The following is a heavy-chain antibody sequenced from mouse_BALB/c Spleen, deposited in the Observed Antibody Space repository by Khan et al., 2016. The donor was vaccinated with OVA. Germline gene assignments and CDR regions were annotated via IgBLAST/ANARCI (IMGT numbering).Heavy chain of an antibody. V-gene: IGHV1-15*01. CDR3: TRSDYGSSGFDY. CDR2: IDPETGGT. Sequence: QVQLQQSGAELVRPGASVTLSCKASGYTFTDYEMHWVKQTPVHGLEWIGAIDPETGGTAYNQKFKGKATLTADKSSSTAYMELRSLPYEDSAVLYGTRSDYGSSGFDYWGQGTTLTVSS. D-gene: IGHD1-1*01. J-gene: IGHJ2*01. CDR1: GYTFTDYE.